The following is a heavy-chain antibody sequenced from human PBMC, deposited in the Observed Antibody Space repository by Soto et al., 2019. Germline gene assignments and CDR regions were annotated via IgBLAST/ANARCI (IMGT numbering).Heavy chain of an antibody. D-gene: IGHD4-4*01. J-gene: IGHJ4*02. Sequence: GASVKVSCKASGYTFTSYAMHWVRQAPGQRLEWMGWINAGNGNTKYSQKFQGRVTITRDTSASTAYMELSSLRSEDTAVYYCARNDGQYGALDYWGQGTLVTVSS. V-gene: IGHV1-3*01. CDR2: INAGNGNT. CDR3: ARNDGQYGALDY. CDR1: GYTFTSYA.